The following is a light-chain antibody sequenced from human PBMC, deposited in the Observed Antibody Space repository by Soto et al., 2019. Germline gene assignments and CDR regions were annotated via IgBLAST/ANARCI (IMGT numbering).Light chain of an antibody. CDR3: QKYNRSPRT. J-gene: IGKJ4*01. V-gene: IGKV1-27*01. CDR1: QGISNY. CDR2: AAS. Sequence: DIQMTHSPSSLSASVGDRVTITCRAIQGISNYLAWYQQKPGKVPKLLIYAASTLQPGVPSRFSGSGSGTDFTLTIRRLQPEAVAYYYCQKYNRSPRTFGGGTKVELK.